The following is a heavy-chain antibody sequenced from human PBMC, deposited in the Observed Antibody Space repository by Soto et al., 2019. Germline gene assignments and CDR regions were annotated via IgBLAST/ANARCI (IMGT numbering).Heavy chain of an antibody. Sequence: SYTLSLTCAVDGGSFSGYYWSWIRQPPGKGLEWIGEINHSGSTNYNPSLKSRVTISVDTSKNQFSLKLSSVTAADTAVYYCAGTVHYYDSSGEYGMDVWGQGTTVTVSS. D-gene: IGHD3-22*01. V-gene: IGHV4-34*01. CDR1: GGSFSGYY. CDR2: INHSGST. J-gene: IGHJ6*02. CDR3: AGTVHYYDSSGEYGMDV.